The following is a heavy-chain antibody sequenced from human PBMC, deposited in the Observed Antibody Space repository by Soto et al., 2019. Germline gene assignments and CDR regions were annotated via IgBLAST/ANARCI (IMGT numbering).Heavy chain of an antibody. CDR2: ISAYNGNT. CDR3: ARGGSGSYHHSWWYFDY. D-gene: IGHD1-26*01. CDR1: GYTFTSYG. Sequence: QVQLVQSGAEVKKPGASVKVACKASGYTFTSYGISWVRQAPGQGLEWVGWISAYNGNTNYAQKLQGRVTLTTDAPTSTAYMEVRSLRSDDTAVYYCARGGSGSYHHSWWYFDYWGQGTLVTGSS. V-gene: IGHV1-18*04. J-gene: IGHJ4*02.